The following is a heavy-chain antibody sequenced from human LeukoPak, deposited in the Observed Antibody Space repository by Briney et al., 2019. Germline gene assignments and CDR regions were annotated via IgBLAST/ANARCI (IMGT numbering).Heavy chain of an antibody. D-gene: IGHD3-10*01. J-gene: IGHJ4*02. CDR1: GFSFNGYG. CDR3: AKWGSGSYTYYFDY. Sequence: GGSLRLSCAASGFSFNGYGMHWVRQAPGKGLEWVALISYAGSDKYYADSVKGRFTVSRDNSKNTLYLQMNSLRAEDTAVYYCAKWGSGSYTYYFDYWGQGALVTASS. V-gene: IGHV3-30*18. CDR2: ISYAGSDK.